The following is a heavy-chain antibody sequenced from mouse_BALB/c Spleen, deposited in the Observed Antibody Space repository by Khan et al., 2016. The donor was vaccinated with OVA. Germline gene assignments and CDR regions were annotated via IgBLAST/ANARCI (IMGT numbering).Heavy chain of an antibody. CDR1: GYTFTNYW. J-gene: IGHJ3*01. CDR2: INPSTGYS. V-gene: IGHV1-7*01. CDR3: ANHGRSSAWLTY. Sequence: VQLQESGAELAKPGASVKMSCKASGYTFTNYWMHWVKQRPGQGLEWIGYINPSTGYSEYNQKFKDKATLTADKSSSTAYIQLSSLTSEDSAVYYCANHGRSSAWLTYWGQGTLVTVSA. D-gene: IGHD1-1*01.